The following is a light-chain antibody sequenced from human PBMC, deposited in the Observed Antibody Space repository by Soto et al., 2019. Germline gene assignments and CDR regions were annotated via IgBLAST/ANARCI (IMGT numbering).Light chain of an antibody. Sequence: IVLTQAPGTLSLSPGERATLSCRASQSISNSYLAGYQQKPGQAPRPLIYGASNRATGIPDRFSGAGSGTDFTLTISRLEPEDFALYYCQQHDILPITFGQGTRLEIK. CDR1: QSISNSY. CDR2: GAS. J-gene: IGKJ5*01. CDR3: QQHDILPIT. V-gene: IGKV3-20*01.